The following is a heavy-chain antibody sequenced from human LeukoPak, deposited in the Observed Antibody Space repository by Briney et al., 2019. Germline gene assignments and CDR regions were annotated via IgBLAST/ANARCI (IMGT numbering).Heavy chain of an antibody. CDR2: VYSGGST. J-gene: IGHJ4*02. CDR1: GFIVTNNY. CDR3: ARAPPPVQMAHYG. V-gene: IGHV3-66*01. Sequence: GGSLRLSCTASGFIVTNNYINWVRQAPGKGLEWVSLVYSGGSTYYADSVKGRFTISRDNSKNMVYLQMNSLRAEDTAMYYCARAPPPVQMAHYGWGQETLVPASS. D-gene: IGHD1-1*01.